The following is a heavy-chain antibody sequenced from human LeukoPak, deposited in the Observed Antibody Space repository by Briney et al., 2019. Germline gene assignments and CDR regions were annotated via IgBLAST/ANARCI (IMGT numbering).Heavy chain of an antibody. CDR3: ARTYSSGWYYFDY. CDR2: INPNSGGT. CDR1: GYTFTGYY. D-gene: IGHD6-19*01. V-gene: IGHV1-2*04. J-gene: IGHJ4*02. Sequence: ASVKVSCEASGYTFTGYYMHWVRQAPGQGLEWMGWINPNSGGTNYAQKFQGWVTMTRDTSISTAYMELSRLRSDDTAVYYCARTYSSGWYYFDYWGQGTLVTVSS.